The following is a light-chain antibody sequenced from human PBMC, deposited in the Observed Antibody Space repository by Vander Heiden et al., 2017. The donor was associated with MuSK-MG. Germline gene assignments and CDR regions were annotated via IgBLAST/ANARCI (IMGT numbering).Light chain of an antibody. Sequence: DTQLTQSPSSLSASVGDRVTITCRASQSIVIYLNWYQQKPGKAPKLLIYAASSLQSGVPSRFSGSGSGTDFTLTISRLQPEDFATYYCQQSDSAPLTFGGGTKVEIK. V-gene: IGKV1-39*01. CDR3: QQSDSAPLT. J-gene: IGKJ4*01. CDR1: QSIVIY. CDR2: AAS.